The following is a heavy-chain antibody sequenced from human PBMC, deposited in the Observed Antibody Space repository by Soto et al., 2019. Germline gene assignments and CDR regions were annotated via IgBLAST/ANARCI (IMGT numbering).Heavy chain of an antibody. V-gene: IGHV1-69*13. J-gene: IGHJ6*02. CDR2: IIPIFGTA. Sequence: SVKVSCKASGGTFSSYAISWVRQAPRQGLEWMGGIIPIFGTANYAQKFQGRVTITADESTSTAYMELSSLRSEDTAVYYCARVGRCFGELGTLYYYYGMDVWGQGTTVTVSS. D-gene: IGHD3-10*01. CDR3: ARVGRCFGELGTLYYYYGMDV. CDR1: GGTFSSYA.